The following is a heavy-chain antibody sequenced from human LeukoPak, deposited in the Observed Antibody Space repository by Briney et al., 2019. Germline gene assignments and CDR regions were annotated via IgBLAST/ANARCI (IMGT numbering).Heavy chain of an antibody. Sequence: GGSLRLSCAASGFTFSSYSMNWVRQAPGKGLEWVSSISSSSSYIYYADSVKGRFTISRDNAKNSLYLQMNSLRAEDTALYYCARLLTIFGVIRDGFDIWGQGTMVTVSS. CDR2: ISSSSSYI. V-gene: IGHV3-21*04. D-gene: IGHD3-3*01. J-gene: IGHJ3*02. CDR3: ARLLTIFGVIRDGFDI. CDR1: GFTFSSYS.